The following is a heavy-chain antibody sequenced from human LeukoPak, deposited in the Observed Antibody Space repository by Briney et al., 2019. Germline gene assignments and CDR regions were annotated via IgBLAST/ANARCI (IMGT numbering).Heavy chain of an antibody. CDR2: INPNSGGT. CDR3: VGGALSDRSGDSPYLFES. J-gene: IGHJ4*02. V-gene: IGHV1-2*02. D-gene: IGHD2-21*01. CDR1: EYTFTGYY. Sequence: ASVKVSCKASEYTFTGYYMHWVRQAPGQGLEWMGWINPNSGGTNYAQKFQGRVTMTRDTSIRTAYMELNRLRSDDTAVYYCVGGALSDRSGDSPYLFESWGQGTLVTVSS.